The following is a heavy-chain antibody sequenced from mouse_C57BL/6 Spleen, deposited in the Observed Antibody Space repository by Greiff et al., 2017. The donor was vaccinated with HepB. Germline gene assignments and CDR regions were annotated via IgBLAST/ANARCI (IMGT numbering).Heavy chain of an antibody. CDR2: IDPSDSET. D-gene: IGHD1-1*01. CDR3: ARDYYGSSPNYAMDY. J-gene: IGHJ4*01. CDR1: GYTFTSYW. Sequence: QVQLQQPGAELVRPGSSVKLSCKASGYTFTSYWMHWVKQRPIQGLEWIGNIDPSDSETHYNQKFKDKATLTVDKSSSTAYMQLSSLTSEDSAVYYCARDYYGSSPNYAMDYWGQGTSVTVSS. V-gene: IGHV1-52*01.